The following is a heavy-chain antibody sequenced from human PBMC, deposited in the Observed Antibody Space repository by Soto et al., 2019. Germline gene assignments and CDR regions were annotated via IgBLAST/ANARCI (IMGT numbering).Heavy chain of an antibody. CDR1: GYSFTSYW. V-gene: IGHV5-10-1*01. J-gene: IGHJ6*02. D-gene: IGHD2-2*02. CDR3: ARRDCSSTSCYRDNYYYGIDV. Sequence: PGESLKISCKGSGYSFTSYWISWVRQMPGKGLEWMGRIDPSDSYTNYSPSFQGHVTISADKSISTAYLQWSSLKASDTAMYYCARRDCSSTSCYRDNYYYGIDVWGQVTTVTVSS. CDR2: IDPSDSYT.